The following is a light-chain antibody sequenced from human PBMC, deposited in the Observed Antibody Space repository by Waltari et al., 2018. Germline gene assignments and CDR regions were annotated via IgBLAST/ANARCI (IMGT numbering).Light chain of an antibody. CDR3: QQYGWSTRT. V-gene: IGKV3-20*01. Sequence: EIVLTQSPGTLSLSQGERATLSCRASQSVSTTFLAWYQQKPGQAPRLLIYGASSRATGITDRFSGSGSGTDFTLTISRLEPEDFAVYYCQQYGWSTRTFGQGTKVEIK. CDR1: QSVSTTF. CDR2: GAS. J-gene: IGKJ1*01.